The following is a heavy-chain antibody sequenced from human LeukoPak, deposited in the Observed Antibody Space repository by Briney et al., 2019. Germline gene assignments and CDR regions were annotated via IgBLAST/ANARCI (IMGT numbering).Heavy chain of an antibody. V-gene: IGHV3-33*01. CDR1: GFTFSSYG. CDR3: AREGYYYDSSGYYYFDY. Sequence: GGSLRLSCAASGFTFSSYGMHWVRQAPGKGLEWVAVIWYDGSNKYYADSVKGRFTISRDNSKNTLYLQMNSLRAEDTAVYYCAREGYYYDSSGYYYFDYWGQGTLVTVS. J-gene: IGHJ4*02. D-gene: IGHD3-22*01. CDR2: IWYDGSNK.